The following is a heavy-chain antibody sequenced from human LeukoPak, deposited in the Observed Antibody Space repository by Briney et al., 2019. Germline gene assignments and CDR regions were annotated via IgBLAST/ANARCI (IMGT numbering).Heavy chain of an antibody. V-gene: IGHV1-69*13. J-gene: IGHJ6*04. CDR2: IVPIFGTA. CDR1: GGTFSSYA. Sequence: VASVKVSCKASGGTFSSYAISWVRQAPGQGLEWMGGIVPIFGTANYAQKFQGRVTITADESTSTAYMELSSLRSEDTAVYYCAGGAYRELLWFGELLSPLYYYGMDVWGKGTTVTGSS. D-gene: IGHD3-10*01. CDR3: AGGAYRELLWFGELLSPLYYYGMDV.